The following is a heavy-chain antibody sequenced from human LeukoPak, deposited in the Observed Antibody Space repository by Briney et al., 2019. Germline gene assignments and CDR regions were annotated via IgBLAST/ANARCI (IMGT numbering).Heavy chain of an antibody. Sequence: SQTLSLTCAISGDSFSSNSAAWNWIRQSPSRGLEWLGRTYYRSKWYTYYAVSVKSRISINRDTSKNQFSLQLNSVTAADTAVYYCARPGGSSWYSWGQGTLVTVSS. J-gene: IGHJ4*02. CDR2: TYYRSKWYT. CDR3: ARPGGSSWYS. CDR1: GDSFSSNSAA. D-gene: IGHD6-13*01. V-gene: IGHV6-1*01.